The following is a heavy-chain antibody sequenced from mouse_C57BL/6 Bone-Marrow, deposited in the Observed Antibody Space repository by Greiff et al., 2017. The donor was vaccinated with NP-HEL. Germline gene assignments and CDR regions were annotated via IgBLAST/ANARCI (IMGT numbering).Heavy chain of an antibody. V-gene: IGHV1-54*01. CDR2: INPGSGGT. J-gene: IGHJ4*01. Sequence: QVQLQQSGAELVRPGTSVKVSCKASGYAFTNYLIEWVKQRPGQGLEWIGVINPGSGGTNYNEKFQGKATLTADKSSSPAYMQLSSLTSEDSAVYFCARSPRAYYSNYGAMDYGGQGTSVTVSS. D-gene: IGHD2-5*01. CDR3: ARSPRAYYSNYGAMDY. CDR1: GYAFTNYL.